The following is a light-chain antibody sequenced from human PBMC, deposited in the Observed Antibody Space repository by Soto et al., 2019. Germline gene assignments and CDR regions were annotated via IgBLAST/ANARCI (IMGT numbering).Light chain of an antibody. CDR1: SSDVGGYNS. Sequence: QSALTQPPSASGSPGQSVTISCTGTSSDVGGYNSVSWYQHHPGKAPKLMIFEVSQRPSGVPDRFSGSKSANTASLTVSGLQAEDEADYYCSSYAGSNNYVFGTGTKVTVL. CDR3: SSYAGSNNYV. J-gene: IGLJ1*01. V-gene: IGLV2-8*01. CDR2: EVS.